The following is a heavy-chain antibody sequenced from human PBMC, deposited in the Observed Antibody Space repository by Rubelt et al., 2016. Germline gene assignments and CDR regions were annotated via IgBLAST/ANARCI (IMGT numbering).Heavy chain of an antibody. V-gene: IGHV4-39*01. CDR3: ARSGYDILTGYLIFDY. CDR2: IYYSGST. D-gene: IGHD3-9*01. CDR1: GGSISSSSYY. J-gene: IGHJ4*02. Sequence: QVQLQESGPGLVKPSGTLSLTCAVSGGSISSSSYYWGWIRQPPGKGLEWIGSIYYSGSTYYNPSLKSRVTISVDTSKNQFSLKLSSVTAADTAVYYCARSGYDILTGYLIFDYWGQGTLVTVSS.